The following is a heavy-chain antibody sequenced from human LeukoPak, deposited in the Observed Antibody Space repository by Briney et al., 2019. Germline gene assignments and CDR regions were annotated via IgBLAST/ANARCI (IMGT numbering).Heavy chain of an antibody. Sequence: PGGSLRLSCAASGFTFSSYAMSWVLQAPGKGLEWVSAVSGSGGSTYYADSVKGRFTISRDNSKNTLYLQMNSLRAEDTAVYYCAKAEEGDLSYYFDYWGQGTLVTVSS. V-gene: IGHV3-23*01. J-gene: IGHJ4*02. D-gene: IGHD3-10*01. CDR2: VSGSGGST. CDR1: GFTFSSYA. CDR3: AKAEEGDLSYYFDY.